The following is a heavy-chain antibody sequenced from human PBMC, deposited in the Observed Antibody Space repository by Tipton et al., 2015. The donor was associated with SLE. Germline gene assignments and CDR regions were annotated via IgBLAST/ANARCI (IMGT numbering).Heavy chain of an antibody. CDR2: IHNSGTN. Sequence: TLSLTCSVSGGSISSSYWTWIRQPPGKGLEWIGYIHNSGTNSYNPSLKSRVTMTIDTSKNQFSLELRPVTAADTAVYYCARHIDCINHGCYSPWFDPWGQGTLVTVSS. CDR1: GGSISSSY. D-gene: IGHD1-26*01. V-gene: IGHV4-59*03. CDR3: ARHIDCINHGCYSPWFDP. J-gene: IGHJ5*02.